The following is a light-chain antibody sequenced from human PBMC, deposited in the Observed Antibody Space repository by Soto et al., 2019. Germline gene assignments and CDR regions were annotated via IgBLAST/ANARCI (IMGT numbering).Light chain of an antibody. CDR2: DVT. V-gene: IGLV2-8*01. Sequence: QSALTQPPSASGSPGQSITISCTGAGSDIDSKNFVSWYQQQPGRAPKLIIYDVTKRPSGVPDRFSGSKSGNTASLTVAGLHAEDEADYYCYSSRVNNNFVFGGGTKLTVL. CDR3: YSSRVNNNFV. CDR1: GSDIDSKNF. J-gene: IGLJ2*01.